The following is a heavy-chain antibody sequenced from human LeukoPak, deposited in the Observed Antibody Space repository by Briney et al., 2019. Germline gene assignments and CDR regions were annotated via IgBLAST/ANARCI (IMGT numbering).Heavy chain of an antibody. D-gene: IGHD2-8*01. V-gene: IGHV3-30*02. CDR3: ARDGGASNIVLMVYASGFDP. J-gene: IGHJ5*02. CDR1: GFTFSSCG. CDR2: IRYDGSNK. Sequence: GGSLRLSCAASGFTFSSCGMHWVRQAPGKGLEWVAFIRYDGSNKYYADSVKGRFTISRDNSKNTLYLQMNSLRAEDTAVYYCARDGGASNIVLMVYASGFDPWGQGTLVTVSS.